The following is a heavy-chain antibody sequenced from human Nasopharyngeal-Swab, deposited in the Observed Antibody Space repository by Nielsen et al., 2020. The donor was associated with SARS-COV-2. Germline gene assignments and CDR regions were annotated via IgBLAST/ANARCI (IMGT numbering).Heavy chain of an antibody. V-gene: IGHV1-2*04. CDR3: ARVVDYGDYVVCDY. J-gene: IGHJ4*02. CDR2: INPNSGGT. Sequence: ASVKVSCKASGYTFTGYYMHWVRQAPGQGLEWMGWINPNSGGTNYAQKFQGWVTMTRDTSISTAYMELSRLRSDDTAVYYCARVVDYGDYVVCDYWGQGTLVTVSS. D-gene: IGHD4-17*01. CDR1: GYTFTGYY.